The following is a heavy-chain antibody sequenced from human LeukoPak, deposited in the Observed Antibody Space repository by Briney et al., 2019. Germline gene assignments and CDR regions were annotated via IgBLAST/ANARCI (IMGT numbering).Heavy chain of an antibody. V-gene: IGHV4-34*01. CDR2: INHSGST. CDR1: GGSFSGYY. Sequence: SETLSLTCAVYGGSFSGYYWSCIRQPPGKGLEWVGEINHSGSTNYNPSLKSRVTISVDTSKNQFSLKLRSVTAADTAVHYCARGWYYFEYWGQGTLVTVSS. J-gene: IGHJ4*02. CDR3: ARGWYYFEY. D-gene: IGHD2-8*02.